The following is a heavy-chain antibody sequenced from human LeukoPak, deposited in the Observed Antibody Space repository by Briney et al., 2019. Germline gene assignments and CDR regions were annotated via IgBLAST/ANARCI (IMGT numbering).Heavy chain of an antibody. D-gene: IGHD5-12*01. CDR3: AKAASGYDYYYDY. CDR2: ISYDGSYK. J-gene: IGHJ4*02. V-gene: IGHV3-30*18. CDR1: GFTFSTYG. Sequence: GGSLRLSCAASGFTFSTYGMHWVRQAPGKGLECVAVISYDGSYKSYADSVKGRYTISRANSKDTLYLQMNSLRVEDTAVYYCAKAASGYDYYYDYWGQGTLVTVSS.